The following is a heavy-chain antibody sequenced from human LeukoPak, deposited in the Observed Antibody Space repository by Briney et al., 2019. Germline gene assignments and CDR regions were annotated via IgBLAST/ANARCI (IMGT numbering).Heavy chain of an antibody. CDR1: GFTFSSYS. Sequence: GGSLRLSCAASGFTFSSYSMNWVRQAPGKGLEWVSYISSSSSTLYYADSVKGRFTISRDNAKNSLYLQMNSLRAEDTALYYCARDVSSPHLYYYYYMDVWGKGTTVTVSS. CDR2: ISSSSSTL. J-gene: IGHJ6*03. V-gene: IGHV3-48*04. CDR3: ARDVSSPHLYYYYYMDV. D-gene: IGHD6-13*01.